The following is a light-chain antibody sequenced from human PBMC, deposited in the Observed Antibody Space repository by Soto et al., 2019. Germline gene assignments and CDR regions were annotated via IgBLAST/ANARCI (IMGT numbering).Light chain of an antibody. CDR1: VLAKKS. CDR2: KDS. J-gene: IGLJ3*02. V-gene: IGLV3-27*01. Sequence: SYELTQTSSVSVSPGQTARITCSGDVLAKKSARWFQQKPGQAPVEVIYKDSERPSGIPERFSGSSSGTTVTLTISGAQVEDEADYYCYSAVDKSWVFGVGTKLTVL. CDR3: YSAVDKSWV.